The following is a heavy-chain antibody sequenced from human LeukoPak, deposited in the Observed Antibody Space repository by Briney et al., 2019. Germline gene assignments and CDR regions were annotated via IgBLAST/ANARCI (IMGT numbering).Heavy chain of an antibody. Sequence: PGGSLRLSCAASGFTFSDHYMSWIRQAPGKGLEWVSAISGSGASTYYADSVKGRFTISRDNSRNTLYLQMNSLRAEDTAVYYCATPSNYFDYWGQGTLVTVSS. CDR3: ATPSNYFDY. CDR2: ISGSGAST. CDR1: GFTFSDHY. V-gene: IGHV3-23*01. D-gene: IGHD2-2*01. J-gene: IGHJ4*02.